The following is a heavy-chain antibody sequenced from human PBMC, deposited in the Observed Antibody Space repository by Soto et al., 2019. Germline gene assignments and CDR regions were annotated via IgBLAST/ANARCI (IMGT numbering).Heavy chain of an antibody. CDR2: INAGNGNT. V-gene: IGHV1-3*01. CDR3: ARGSLTGGAFDI. D-gene: IGHD1-20*01. Sequence: ASVKVSCKASGYTFTSYAMHWVRQAPGQRLEWMGWINAGNGNTKYSQKFQGRVTITRDTSASTAYMELSSLRSEDTAVYYCARGSLTGGAFDIWGQGTMVTVSS. CDR1: GYTFTSYA. J-gene: IGHJ3*02.